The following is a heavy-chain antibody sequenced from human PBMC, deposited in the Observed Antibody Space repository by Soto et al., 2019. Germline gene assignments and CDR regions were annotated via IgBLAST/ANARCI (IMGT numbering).Heavy chain of an antibody. V-gene: IGHV5-51*01. D-gene: IGHD6-13*01. CDR1: GYSFTSYW. CDR2: IYPGDSDT. J-gene: IGHJ3*02. CDR3: ASGRSWSFAHNYDAFDI. Sequence: GESLKISCKGSGYSFTSYWIGWVRQMPGKGLEWMGIIYPGDSDTRYSPSFQGQVTISADKSISTAYLMWSSLKASDTAMYYCASGRSWSFAHNYDAFDIWGQGTMVTV.